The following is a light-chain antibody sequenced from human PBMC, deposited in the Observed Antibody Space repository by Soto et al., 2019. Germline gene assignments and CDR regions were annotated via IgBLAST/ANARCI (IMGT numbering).Light chain of an antibody. Sequence: AIQMTQSPSSLSASVGDRVTIACRASKCIRHDLVCYQKKPRKAPNLLIYAASSVVSGVPSRFSGSVSGTDFTRTISSLQPGNFATYCCVQRYECTRTFGQGTKVEIK. V-gene: IGKV1-6*01. CDR3: VQRYECTRT. CDR2: AAS. J-gene: IGKJ1*01. CDR1: KCIRHD.